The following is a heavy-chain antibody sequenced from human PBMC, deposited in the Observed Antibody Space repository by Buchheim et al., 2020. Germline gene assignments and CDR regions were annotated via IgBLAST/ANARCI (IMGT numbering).Heavy chain of an antibody. Sequence: EVQLVESGGGLVQPGGSLRLSCAASGFTFSSYEMNWVRQAPGKGLEWVSYIDSRGSTIYYEDSVKGRFTISRDNAKNSLYLQMNSLRAEDTAVYYCARDREYGSGRYYEFDYWGQGTL. D-gene: IGHD3-10*01. J-gene: IGHJ4*02. CDR2: IDSRGSTI. CDR3: ARDREYGSGRYYEFDY. V-gene: IGHV3-48*03. CDR1: GFTFSSYE.